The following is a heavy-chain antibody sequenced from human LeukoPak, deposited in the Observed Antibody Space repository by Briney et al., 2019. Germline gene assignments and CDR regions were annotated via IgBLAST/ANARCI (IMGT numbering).Heavy chain of an antibody. D-gene: IGHD1-26*01. V-gene: IGHV3-21*01. CDR3: ARVDGSPGAFDY. CDR1: GFTFSSYS. J-gene: IGHJ4*02. CDR2: ISSSSSYI. Sequence: GGSLRLSCAASGFTFSSYSMNWVRQAPGKGLEWVSSISSSSSYIYYADSVKGRFTISRDNAKNSLYLQMNSLRAEDTAVYYCARVDGSPGAFDYWGQGTLVTVSS.